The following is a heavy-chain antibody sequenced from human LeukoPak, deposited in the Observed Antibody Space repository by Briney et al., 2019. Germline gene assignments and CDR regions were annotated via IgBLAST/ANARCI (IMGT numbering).Heavy chain of an antibody. CDR1: GFTFSSYW. CDR2: IKQDGSEK. J-gene: IGHJ5*02. CDR3: ARDLTGYTSA. V-gene: IGHV3-7*01. Sequence: GGSLRLSCAASGFTFSSYWMSWVRQALGKGLEWVANIKQDGSEKYYVDSVKGRFTISRDNAKKSHYLQMNNLRAEDTAMYYCARDLTGYTSAWGQGTLVTVSS. D-gene: IGHD6-19*01.